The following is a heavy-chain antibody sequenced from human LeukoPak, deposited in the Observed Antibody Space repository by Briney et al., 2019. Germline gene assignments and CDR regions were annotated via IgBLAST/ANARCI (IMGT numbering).Heavy chain of an antibody. CDR2: IKQDGSEK. J-gene: IGHJ4*02. V-gene: IGHV3-7*01. CDR1: GFTFSSYW. Sequence: PGGSLRLSCAASGFTFSSYWMSWVRQAPGKGLEWVANIKQDGSEKYYVDSVKGRFTISRDNAKNSLYLQMNSLGAEDTAVYYCARDRVSSGWDHDYWGQGTLVTVSS. D-gene: IGHD6-19*01. CDR3: ARDRVSSGWDHDY.